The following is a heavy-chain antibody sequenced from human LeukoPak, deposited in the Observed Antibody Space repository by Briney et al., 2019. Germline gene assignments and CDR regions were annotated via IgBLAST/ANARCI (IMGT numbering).Heavy chain of an antibody. CDR1: GDGVSSKSVS. Sequence: SQTVSLTFAFSGDGVSSKSVSWSWMRQSPWRGLEYLRRTRYRSTCNTFYSLSVEGRITINADTSRNEVSLRLTSVTPEDTALYYCVRDFNRAFDYWGQGTLVTVSS. J-gene: IGHJ4*02. D-gene: IGHD2/OR15-2a*01. V-gene: IGHV6-1*01. CDR2: TRYRSTCNT. CDR3: VRDFNRAFDY.